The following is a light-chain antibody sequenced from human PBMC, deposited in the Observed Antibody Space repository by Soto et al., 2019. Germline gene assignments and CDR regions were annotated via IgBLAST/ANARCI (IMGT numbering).Light chain of an antibody. CDR3: NSYTSSNTYV. CDR1: SSDVGAYNY. CDR2: EVN. Sequence: QSALTQPAAVSGSPGQSITISCTGTSSDVGAYNYVPWYQQHPGKAPKLMIYEVNYRPSGVSNRFSGSKSGNTASLTISGLQAEDEADYYCNSYTSSNTYVFGSGTKVTVL. V-gene: IGLV2-14*01. J-gene: IGLJ1*01.